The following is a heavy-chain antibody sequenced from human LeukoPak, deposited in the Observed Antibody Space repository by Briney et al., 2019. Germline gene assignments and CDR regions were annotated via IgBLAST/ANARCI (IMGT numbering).Heavy chain of an antibody. CDR1: GFMFSSYS. V-gene: IGHV3-48*01. J-gene: IGHJ4*02. Sequence: GGSLRLSCAASGFMFSSYSMNWVRQAPGKGLEWVSYISGSGSLIYYTDSVKGRFSISRDQAKKSLYLQMNSLRAEDTAVYYCARGGQYDDWGQGTRVTVSS. CDR2: ISGSGSLI. CDR3: ARGGQYDD.